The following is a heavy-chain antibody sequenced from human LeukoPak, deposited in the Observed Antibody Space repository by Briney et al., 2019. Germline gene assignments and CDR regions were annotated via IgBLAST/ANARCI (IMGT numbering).Heavy chain of an antibody. D-gene: IGHD5-12*01. CDR2: IKQDGSEK. CDR3: ARGHIGMDV. V-gene: IGHV3-7*01. J-gene: IGHJ6*04. Sequence: GGSLRLSCAASGFTLSNYWMTWVRQAPGKGLEWVANIKQDGSEKNYVDSVKGRFTISRDNAKNSLDLQMNRLRAEDTAVYYCARGHIGMDVWGKGTTVTVSS. CDR1: GFTLSNYW.